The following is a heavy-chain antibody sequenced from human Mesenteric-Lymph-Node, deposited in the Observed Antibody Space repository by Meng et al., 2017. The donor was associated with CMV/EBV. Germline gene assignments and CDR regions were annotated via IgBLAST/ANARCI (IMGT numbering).Heavy chain of an antibody. Sequence: GGSLRLSCAASGFTFSSYEMNWVRQAPGKGLEWVSSISSSSSYIYYADSVKGRFTISRDNAKNSLYLQMNSLRAEDTAVYYCVQVGLGGITHWDYWGQGTLVTVSS. D-gene: IGHD3-16*01. CDR2: ISSSSSYI. J-gene: IGHJ4*02. V-gene: IGHV3-21*01. CDR1: GFTFSSYE. CDR3: VQVGLGGITHWDY.